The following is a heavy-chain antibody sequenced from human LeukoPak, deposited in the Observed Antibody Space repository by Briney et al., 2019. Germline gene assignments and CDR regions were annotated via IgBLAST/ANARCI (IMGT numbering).Heavy chain of an antibody. CDR2: IYSGGST. D-gene: IGHD6-19*01. V-gene: IGHV3-66*01. J-gene: IGHJ3*02. Sequence: GASLRLSCAASGSTVSSNYMSWVRQAPGKGLEWVSVIYSGGSTYYADSVKGRLTISRDNSKNTLYLQMNSLRAEDTAVYYCARDQYSSGWYPGAFDIWGQGTMVTVSS. CDR1: GSTVSSNY. CDR3: ARDQYSSGWYPGAFDI.